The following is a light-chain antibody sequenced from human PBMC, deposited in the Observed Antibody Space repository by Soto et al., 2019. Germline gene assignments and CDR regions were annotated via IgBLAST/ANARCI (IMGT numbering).Light chain of an antibody. CDR2: AAS. Sequence: IQYTDSPSSLSASVGSRVTITFRASQDIAISLAWYQQKPGEAPKLLIYAASTLYGGVPSRFSGSGSGTDFALTITSLQAEDFATYYCQQLRMYPSTVGGGTKVDI. CDR3: QQLRMYPST. V-gene: IGKV1-9*01. J-gene: IGKJ4*01. CDR1: QDIAIS.